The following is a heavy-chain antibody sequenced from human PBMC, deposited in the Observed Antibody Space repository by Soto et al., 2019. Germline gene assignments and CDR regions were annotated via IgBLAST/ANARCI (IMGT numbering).Heavy chain of an antibody. J-gene: IGHJ3*02. V-gene: IGHV3-49*03. CDR2: IRSKAYGGTT. CDR1: GFTFGDYA. CDR3: TRGLDIVVVVAATDDAFDI. Sequence: GGSLRLSCTASGFTFGDYAMSWFRQAPGKGLEWVGFIRSKAYGGTTEYAASVKGRFTISRDDSKSIAYLQMNSLKTEDTAVYYCTRGLDIVVVVAATDDAFDIWGQGTMVTVSS. D-gene: IGHD2-15*01.